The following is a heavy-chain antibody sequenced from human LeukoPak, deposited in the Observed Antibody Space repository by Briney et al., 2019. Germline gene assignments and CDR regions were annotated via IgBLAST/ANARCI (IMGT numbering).Heavy chain of an antibody. D-gene: IGHD5-24*01. Sequence: GGSLRLSCASSGFIFSNCAMTWVRLAPGKRLKLVSGVVGGGTTYYADSVKGRFTLSKDNSKKTVYLQMNSLRVEDTAIYYCAKDLHYNDGRWEFDPWGQGTLVTVSS. CDR3: AKDLHYNDGRWEFDP. CDR1: GFIFSNCA. J-gene: IGHJ5*02. V-gene: IGHV3-23*01. CDR2: VVGGGTT.